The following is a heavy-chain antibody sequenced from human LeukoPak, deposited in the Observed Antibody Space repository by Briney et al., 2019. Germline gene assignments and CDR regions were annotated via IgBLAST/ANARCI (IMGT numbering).Heavy chain of an antibody. CDR2: IYYSGST. CDR1: GGSISTYY. CDR3: ARHRLVDTAREGLGY. V-gene: IGHV4-59*01. Sequence: KPSEPLSLTCTVSGGSISTYYWSWIRQPAGKGLEYIGYIYYSGSTNSNPSLNSRVTISLDTSKNQFSLKLSSVTAADTAVYYCARHRLVDTAREGLGYWGQGTLVTVSS. D-gene: IGHD5-18*01. J-gene: IGHJ4*02.